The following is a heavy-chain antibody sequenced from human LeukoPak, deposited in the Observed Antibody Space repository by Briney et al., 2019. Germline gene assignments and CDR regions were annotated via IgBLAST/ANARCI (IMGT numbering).Heavy chain of an antibody. D-gene: IGHD5-12*01. J-gene: IGHJ4*02. Sequence: GGSLRLSCAGSGFTFSRLAMNWVRQASREGLEWVSSISPSGGHIYYADSVRGRFAVSRDNAKNSLYLQMDSLRDGDTAVYYCTTQAGVERGAAVATTIDYWGQGTLVTVSS. CDR2: ISPSGGHI. CDR1: GFTFSRLA. CDR3: TTQAGVERGAAVATTIDY. V-gene: IGHV3-21*01.